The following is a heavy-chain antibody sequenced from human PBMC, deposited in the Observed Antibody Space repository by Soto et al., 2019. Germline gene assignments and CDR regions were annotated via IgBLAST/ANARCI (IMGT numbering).Heavy chain of an antibody. V-gene: IGHV6-1*01. Sequence: QSQTLSLTCAISGDSVSSNSAAWNWIRQSPSRGLEWLGRTYYRSKWYNDYAVSVKSLITINPDTSKNPFSLQLNSVTPEGTVVDYCAIDITIVRGVMRFDYLGQGTLVTFSS. CDR1: GDSVSSNSAA. CDR3: AIDITIVRGVMRFDY. D-gene: IGHD3-10*01. J-gene: IGHJ4*02. CDR2: TYYRSKWYN.